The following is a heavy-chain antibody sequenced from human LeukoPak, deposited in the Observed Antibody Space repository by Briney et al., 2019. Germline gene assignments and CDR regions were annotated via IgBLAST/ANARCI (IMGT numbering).Heavy chain of an antibody. CDR3: ARGRIAANPALDP. CDR2: IYSGGST. V-gene: IGHV3-66*02. Sequence: GGSLRLSWAASGFTVSSNYMSWVRQAPGKGLEWVSVIYSGGSTYYADSVKGRFTISRDNSRNTLYLQMNSLRAEDTAVYYCARGRIAANPALDPWGQGTLVTVSS. CDR1: GFTVSSNY. J-gene: IGHJ5*02. D-gene: IGHD6-25*01.